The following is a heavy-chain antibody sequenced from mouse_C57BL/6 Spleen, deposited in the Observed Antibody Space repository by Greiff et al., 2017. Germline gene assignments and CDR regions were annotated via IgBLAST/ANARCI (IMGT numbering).Heavy chain of an antibody. D-gene: IGHD2-2*01. V-gene: IGHV1-69*01. CDR1: GYTFTSYW. J-gene: IGHJ3*01. Sequence: QVQLQQPGAELVMPGASVKLSCKASGYTFTSYWMHWVKQRPGQGLEWIGEIDPSDSYTNYNQKFKGKSTLTVDKSSSTAYMQLSSLTSEDSAVYYCARGGGYDEGLAYWGQGTLVTVSA. CDR3: ARGGGYDEGLAY. CDR2: IDPSDSYT.